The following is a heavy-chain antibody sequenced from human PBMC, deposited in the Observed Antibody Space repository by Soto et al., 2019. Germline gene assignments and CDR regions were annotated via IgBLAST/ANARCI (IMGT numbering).Heavy chain of an antibody. CDR3: ASAAVTGTAGLDF. D-gene: IGHD6-19*01. J-gene: IGHJ4*02. CDR1: GYTLSGCY. Sequence: ASVNVSCKASGYTLSGCYMHWVRQAPGQGLEWMGWINPNSGGTKSAEKFQGRVTMTRDTSISTAYMELSRLTSDDTAVYYCASAAVTGTAGLDFWGQGTQVTVSS. CDR2: INPNSGGT. V-gene: IGHV1-2*02.